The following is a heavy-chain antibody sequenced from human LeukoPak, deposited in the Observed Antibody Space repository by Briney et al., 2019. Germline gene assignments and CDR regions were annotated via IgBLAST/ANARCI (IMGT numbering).Heavy chain of an antibody. J-gene: IGHJ4*02. V-gene: IGHV3-33*01. CDR3: ARGIVVVTAADYYFDY. CDR1: GFTFSSYG. CDR2: IWEDGSNI. D-gene: IGHD2-21*02. Sequence: GGSLRLSCAASGFTFSSYGIHWVRQAPGKGLEWEAGIWEDGSNIYYADSVKGRFTISRDNSKNTLYLQMNSLRAEDTAVYYCARGIVVVTAADYYFDYWGQGTLVTVSS.